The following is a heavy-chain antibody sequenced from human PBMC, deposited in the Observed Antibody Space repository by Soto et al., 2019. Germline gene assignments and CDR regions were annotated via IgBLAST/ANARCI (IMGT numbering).Heavy chain of an antibody. CDR2: IRSKAYGGTT. Sequence: PGGSLRLSCTASGFTFGDYAMSWFRQAPGKGLEWVGFIRSKAYGGTTEYAASVKGRFTISRDDSKSIAYLQMNSLKTEDTAVYYCTTDYSSGWSDYWGQGTLVTVSS. V-gene: IGHV3-49*03. J-gene: IGHJ4*02. D-gene: IGHD6-19*01. CDR1: GFTFGDYA. CDR3: TTDYSSGWSDY.